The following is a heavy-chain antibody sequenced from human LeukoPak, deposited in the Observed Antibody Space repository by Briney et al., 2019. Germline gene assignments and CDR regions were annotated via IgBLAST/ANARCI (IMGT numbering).Heavy chain of an antibody. CDR1: GGSISSGGYY. V-gene: IGHV4-31*03. CDR2: IYYSGST. D-gene: IGHD3-22*01. CDR3: ARASIDSRNPELPGFDY. Sequence: SEPLSLTCTVSGGSISSGGYYWSWIRQHPGKGLEWIEYIYYSGSTYYNPSLKSRVTISVDTSKNQFSLKLSSVTAADTAVYYCARASIDSRNPELPGFDYWGQGTLVTVSS. J-gene: IGHJ4*02.